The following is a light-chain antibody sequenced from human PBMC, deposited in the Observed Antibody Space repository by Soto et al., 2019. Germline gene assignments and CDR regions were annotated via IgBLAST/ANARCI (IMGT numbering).Light chain of an antibody. CDR3: QQYDYLPFT. Sequence: DIQMTQSPSSLPASVGDRVTITCQASQDISSYLNWYQQKPGKAPKLLIYTASSLQSGVPSRFSGGGSGTDFNFSISSLQPEDIATYYCQQYDYLPFTFGPGTKVDIK. CDR2: TAS. CDR1: QDISSY. V-gene: IGKV1-33*01. J-gene: IGKJ3*01.